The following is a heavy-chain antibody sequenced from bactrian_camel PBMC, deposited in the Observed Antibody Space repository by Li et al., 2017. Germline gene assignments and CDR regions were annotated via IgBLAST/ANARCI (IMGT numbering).Heavy chain of an antibody. CDR3: AADFFGFTREGKVISGRCPKVTD. V-gene: IGHV3S40*01. CDR1: MFTYSRLC. Sequence: DVQLVESGGGLVQHGGSLRLSCSASMFTYSRLCIAWFRQTPEKEREGVAIIDNAYYADSVKGRFTISRNNAKNTVYLQMNSLKPEDTALYYCAADFFGFTREGKVISGRCPKVTDWGQGTQVTVS. CDR2: IDNA. J-gene: IGHJ4*01. D-gene: IGHD2*01.